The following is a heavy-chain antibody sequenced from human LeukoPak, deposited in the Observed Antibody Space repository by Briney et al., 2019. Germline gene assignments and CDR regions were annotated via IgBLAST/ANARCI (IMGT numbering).Heavy chain of an antibody. D-gene: IGHD6-19*01. CDR1: GGSFSGYY. CDR3: TRNSGWYGIS. J-gene: IGHJ4*02. V-gene: IGHV3-23*01. Sequence: EPSETLSLTCAVYGGSFSGYYWSWIRQAPGKGLEWVSSIGYGGADSHYADSVKGRFTISRDNSKNTLYLQLSSLRADDTAVYYCTRNSGWYGISWGQGTLVTVSS. CDR2: IGYGGADS.